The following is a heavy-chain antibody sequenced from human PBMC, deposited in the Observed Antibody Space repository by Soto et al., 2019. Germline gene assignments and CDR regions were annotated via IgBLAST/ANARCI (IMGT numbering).Heavy chain of an antibody. Sequence: KPSETLSLTCAVSGGSISSSNWWSWVRQPPGKGLEWIGEIYHSGSTNYNPSLKSRVTISVDKSKNQFSLKLSSVTAADTAVYYCARVDLPYYGSGSYSLPYYYYYGMDVWGQGTTVTVSS. CDR1: GGSISSSNW. CDR3: ARVDLPYYGSGSYSLPYYYYYGMDV. V-gene: IGHV4-4*02. J-gene: IGHJ6*02. CDR2: IYHSGST. D-gene: IGHD3-10*01.